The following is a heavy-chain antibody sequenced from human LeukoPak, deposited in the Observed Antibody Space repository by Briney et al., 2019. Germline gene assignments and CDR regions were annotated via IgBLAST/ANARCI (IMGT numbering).Heavy chain of an antibody. V-gene: IGHV3-23*01. D-gene: IGHD7-27*01. CDR1: GFTFNNYA. Sequence: GGSLRLSCAASGFTFNNYAMTWVRQAPGKGREWVARISASGVMTYYADSVKGRFPISRDISKNTLYLQMNSPRAEDTAAYYCAKDGNWARFENWGQGTLVTVSS. CDR2: ISASGVMT. CDR3: AKDGNWARFEN. J-gene: IGHJ4*02.